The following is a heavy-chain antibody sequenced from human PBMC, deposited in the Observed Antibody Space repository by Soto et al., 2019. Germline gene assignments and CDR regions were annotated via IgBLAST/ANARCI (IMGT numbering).Heavy chain of an antibody. CDR2: IYWDDDK. J-gene: IGHJ5*02. CDR3: AHSKSEYSSSSVGWFDP. D-gene: IGHD6-6*01. CDR1: GFSLSTSGVG. V-gene: IGHV2-5*02. Sequence: SGPTLVNPTQPLTLTCTFSGFSLSTSGVGVGWIRQPPGKALEWLALIYWDDDKRYSPSLKSRLTITKDTSKNQVVLTMTNMDPVDTATYYCAHSKSEYSSSSVGWFDPWGQGTLVTVSS.